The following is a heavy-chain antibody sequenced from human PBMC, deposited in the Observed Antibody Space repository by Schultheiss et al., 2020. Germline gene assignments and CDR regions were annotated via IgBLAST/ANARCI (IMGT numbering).Heavy chain of an antibody. CDR1: GGSISSYY. CDR3: ARAVEMATIGDYYYYGMDV. Sequence: SETLSLTCTVSGGSISSYYWSWIRQPPGKGLEWIGEIYHSGSTNYNPSLKSRVTISVDTSKNQFSLKLSSVTAADTAVYYCARAVEMATIGDYYYYGMDVWGQGTTVTVSS. CDR2: IYHSGST. D-gene: IGHD5-24*01. J-gene: IGHJ6*02. V-gene: IGHV4-59*12.